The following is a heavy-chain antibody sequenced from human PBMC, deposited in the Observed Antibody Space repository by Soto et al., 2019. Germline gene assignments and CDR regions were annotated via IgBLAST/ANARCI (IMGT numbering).Heavy chain of an antibody. CDR2: ISSSSSVI. Sequence: EVQLVESGGGLVQPGGSLRLSCATSGFILSDCAMNWVRQAPGKGLEWVSYISSSSSVIDYADSGKGRFAVSRDNARNSLYLQRNSLRAEDTAVDYCTRDLSWGSNWYYYMDVWGKGTTVTVSS. CDR1: GFILSDCA. J-gene: IGHJ6*03. V-gene: IGHV3-48*01. D-gene: IGHD7-27*01. CDR3: TRDLSWGSNWYYYMDV.